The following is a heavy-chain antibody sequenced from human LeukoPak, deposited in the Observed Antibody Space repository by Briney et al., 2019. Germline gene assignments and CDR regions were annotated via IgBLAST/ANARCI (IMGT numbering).Heavy chain of an antibody. CDR3: ARRISSSWYDGGFDY. CDR2: IYYSGST. CDR1: GGSISSGGYY. V-gene: IGHV4-31*03. Sequence: PSQTLSLTCTVSGGSISSGGYYGSWIRQHPGKGLEWIGYIYYSGSTYCNPSPKSRVTISVDTSKNQFSLKLSSVTAADTAVYYCARRISSSWYDGGFDYWGQGTLVTVSS. D-gene: IGHD6-13*01. J-gene: IGHJ4*02.